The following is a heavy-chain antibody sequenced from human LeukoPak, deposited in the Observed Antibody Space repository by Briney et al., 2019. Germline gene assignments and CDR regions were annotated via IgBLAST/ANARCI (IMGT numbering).Heavy chain of an antibody. J-gene: IGHJ5*02. CDR2: TYWSDDK. D-gene: IGHD2-21*02. CDR3: AHSRIAYYGGDCYYNWFDP. Sequence: SGPTLLXPTQTLTLTCTVSRFALSTSGVGVGWIRQPPGKALEWLALTYWSDDKRHSPSLKSRITITKDTSKNQVVLTMTHMDPVDTATYYCAHSRIAYYGGDCYYNWFDPWGQGTLVTVSS. CDR1: RFALSTSGVG. V-gene: IGHV2-5*01.